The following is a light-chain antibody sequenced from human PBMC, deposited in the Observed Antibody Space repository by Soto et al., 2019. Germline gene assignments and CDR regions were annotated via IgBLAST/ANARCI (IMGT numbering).Light chain of an antibody. Sequence: EGAMPQSPATLSVSPGERATLSCRTSQSVYNNLAWYLQKPGQAPRLLISGASTRANGIPARFSGSGSGTEFTLTINSLQSEDFAVYYCQQYNSGPLTFGGGTKVEIK. CDR3: QQYNSGPLT. CDR2: GAS. V-gene: IGKV3D-15*01. CDR1: QSVYNN. J-gene: IGKJ4*01.